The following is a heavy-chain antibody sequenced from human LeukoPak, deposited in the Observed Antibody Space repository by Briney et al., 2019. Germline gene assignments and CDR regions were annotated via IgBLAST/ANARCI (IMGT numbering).Heavy chain of an antibody. J-gene: IGHJ6*02. Sequence: GGSLRLSCAASGFTFSDYAMHWVRQAPGKGLEWVAVIAYGGSYKHHADSLRGQFTISRDNSRDTLYLQINSLRPEDTALYYCARNKAITAFFGMDVWGQGTTVIVSS. CDR2: IAYGGSYK. V-gene: IGHV3-30*03. CDR1: GFTFSDYA. CDR3: ARNKAITAFFGMDV. D-gene: IGHD2/OR15-2a*01.